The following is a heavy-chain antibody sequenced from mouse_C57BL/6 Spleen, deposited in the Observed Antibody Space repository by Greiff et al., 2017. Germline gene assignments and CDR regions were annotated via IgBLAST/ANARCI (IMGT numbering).Heavy chain of an antibody. CDR2: ISYDGSN. D-gene: IGHD1-1*01. J-gene: IGHJ3*01. CDR3: ARALYYYGSSYD. Sequence: EVHLVESGPGLVKPSQSLSLTCSVTGYSITSGYYWNWIRQFPGNKLEWMGYISYDGSNNYNPSLKNRNSITRDTSKNQFFLKLNSVTTEDTATYYCARALYYYGSSYDWGQGTLVTVSA. V-gene: IGHV3-6*01. CDR1: GYSITSGYY.